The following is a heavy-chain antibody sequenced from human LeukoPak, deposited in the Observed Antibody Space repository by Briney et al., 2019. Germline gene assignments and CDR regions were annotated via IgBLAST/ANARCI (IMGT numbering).Heavy chain of an antibody. Sequence: GGSLRLSCAASGFTFSTYGMHWVRQAPGKGLEWVAILWFDGRYEFYADSVKGRFTISRDNSKNTMYLQMNSLRAEDTAVYYCAKDLHSGYDYFDYWGQGTLVTVSS. V-gene: IGHV3-33*06. J-gene: IGHJ4*02. CDR3: AKDLHSGYDYFDY. CDR2: LWFDGRYE. CDR1: GFTFSTYG. D-gene: IGHD5-12*01.